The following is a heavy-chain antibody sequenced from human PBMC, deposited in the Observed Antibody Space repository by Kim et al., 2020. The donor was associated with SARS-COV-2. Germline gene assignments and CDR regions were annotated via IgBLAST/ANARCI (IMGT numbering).Heavy chain of an antibody. CDR2: IKSKTDGGTT. V-gene: IGHV3-15*01. J-gene: IGHJ4*02. CDR1: GFTFSNAW. CDR3: TTGPHIDRSGDDY. Sequence: GGSLRLSCAASGFTFSNAWMSWVRQAPGKGLEWVGRIKSKTDGGTTDYAAPVKGRFTISRDDSKNTLYLQMNSLKTEDTAVYYCTTGPHIDRSGDDYWGQGTLVTVSS. D-gene: IGHD2-21*01.